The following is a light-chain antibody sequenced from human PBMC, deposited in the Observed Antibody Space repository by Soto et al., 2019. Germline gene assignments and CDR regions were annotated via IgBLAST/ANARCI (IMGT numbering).Light chain of an antibody. CDR3: GTWDSSLSIIV. J-gene: IGLJ1*01. CDR1: SSNIGNYY. V-gene: IGLV1-51*02. CDR2: END. Sequence: QSVLTQPPSVSAAPGQKVTMSCSGCSSNIGNYYVSWHQQLPGTAPKLLIYENDKRPSGIPDRFSGSKSGTSATLGITGLQTGDEADYYCGTWDSSLSIIVFGTGTKVTVL.